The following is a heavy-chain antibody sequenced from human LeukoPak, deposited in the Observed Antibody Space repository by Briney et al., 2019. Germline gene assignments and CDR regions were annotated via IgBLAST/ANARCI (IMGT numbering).Heavy chain of an antibody. CDR2: INPNSGGT. V-gene: IGHV1-2*02. CDR3: ARDLGYGSGSLYYYMDV. D-gene: IGHD3-10*01. J-gene: IGHJ6*03. CDR1: GYTFIGYY. Sequence: ASVQVSCKASGYTFIGYYMHWVRQAPGQGIEWMGWINPNSGGTNYAQKFQGRVTMTRDTSISTAYMELSRLRSDDTAVYYCARDLGYGSGSLYYYMDVWGKGTTVTISS.